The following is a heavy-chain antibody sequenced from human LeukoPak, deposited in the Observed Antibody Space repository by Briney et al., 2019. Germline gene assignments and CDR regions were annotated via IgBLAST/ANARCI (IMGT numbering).Heavy chain of an antibody. Sequence: PSETLSLTCTVSGGSTSSGAYYWSWIRQHPGKGLEWIGYIYYSGSTYYNPSLKSRVTISVDTSKNQFSLKLSSVTAADTAVYYCARAFRTNAFDIWGQGTMVTV. CDR3: ARAFRTNAFDI. J-gene: IGHJ3*02. D-gene: IGHD1-14*01. CDR2: IYYSGST. CDR1: GGSTSSGAYY. V-gene: IGHV4-31*03.